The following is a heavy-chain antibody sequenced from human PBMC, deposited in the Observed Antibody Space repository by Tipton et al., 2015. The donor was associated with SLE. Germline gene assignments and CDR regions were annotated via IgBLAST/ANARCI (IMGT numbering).Heavy chain of an antibody. CDR1: GFTFSSYS. CDR3: ARSPSGSYYLEYYYYMDV. D-gene: IGHD1-26*01. Sequence: SLRLSCAASGFTFSSYSMNWVRQAPGKGLEWVSSISSSSSYIYYADSVKGRFTISRDNAKNSLYLQMNSLRAEDTAVYYCARSPSGSYYLEYYYYMDVWGKGTTVTVSS. V-gene: IGHV3-21*01. CDR2: ISSSSSYI. J-gene: IGHJ6*03.